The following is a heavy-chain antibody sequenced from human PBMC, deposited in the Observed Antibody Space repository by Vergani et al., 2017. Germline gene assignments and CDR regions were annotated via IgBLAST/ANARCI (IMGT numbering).Heavy chain of an antibody. CDR3: ARAYGDYPDY. D-gene: IGHD4-17*01. CDR2: IWHDGGNK. CDR1: GFTVTNYA. V-gene: IGHV3-33*08. J-gene: IGHJ4*02. Sequence: QVQLVESGGGLVKPGGSLRLSCAASGFTVTNYAIFWVRQAPGKGLEWVSVIWHDGGNKHFADSVAGRFAISRDDSKKTVYLEMTNLRAEDTAVYYCARAYGDYPDYWGQGTLVTVSS.